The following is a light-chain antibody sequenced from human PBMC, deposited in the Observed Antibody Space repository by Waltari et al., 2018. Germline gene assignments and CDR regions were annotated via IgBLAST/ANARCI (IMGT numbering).Light chain of an antibody. Sequence: DILLTQSPSFLSASVVDRVTITCRASQGISSYLAWCQQKPGKAPKLLIYAASTLQSGVPSRFSGSGSGTEFTLTISSLQPEDFATYYCQQLNSYPITFGQGTRLEIK. CDR2: AAS. J-gene: IGKJ5*01. V-gene: IGKV1-9*01. CDR3: QQLNSYPIT. CDR1: QGISSY.